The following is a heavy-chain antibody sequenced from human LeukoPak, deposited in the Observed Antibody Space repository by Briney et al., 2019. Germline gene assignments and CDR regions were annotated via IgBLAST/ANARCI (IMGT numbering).Heavy chain of an antibody. J-gene: IGHJ4*02. V-gene: IGHV3-9*01. Sequence: GGSLRLSCTVSGFTFDNYAMHWVRHTPGKGLEWVAGITWNRDNIGYGDSVKGRFTISRDNAKNSLYLQMNSLRVEDTAVYYCAKETRGYYDSWGQGTLVTVSS. CDR3: AKETRGYYDS. CDR1: GFTFDNYA. CDR2: ITWNRDNI.